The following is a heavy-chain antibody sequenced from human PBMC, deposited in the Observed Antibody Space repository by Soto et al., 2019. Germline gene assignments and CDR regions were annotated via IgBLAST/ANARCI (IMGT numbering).Heavy chain of an antibody. D-gene: IGHD2-15*01. CDR2: ISYSGNT. CDR3: AGLRGYAGSPIDY. Sequence: PSETLSLTCNVSGGSIISGYWSWIRQPPGKGLEWIGYISYSGNTNYNPSLKSRVTMSVDTPKNQFSLRLSSVTTADTAVYYCAGLRGYAGSPIDYWGQGTLVTVSS. J-gene: IGHJ4*02. CDR1: GGSIISGY. V-gene: IGHV4-59*01.